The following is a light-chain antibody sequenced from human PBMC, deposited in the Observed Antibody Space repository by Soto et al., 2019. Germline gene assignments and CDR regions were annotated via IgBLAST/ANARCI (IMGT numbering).Light chain of an antibody. CDR2: GAS. Sequence: EIVMTQSPATLSVSPGERATLSCRASQSVSSNLAWYQQKPGQAPRLLIYGASTRATGIPARFRGSGSGTEFTLTISSLQSEDFAVYYCQQYNNWPPVTFGQGSKVDIK. CDR3: QQYNNWPPVT. V-gene: IGKV3-15*01. J-gene: IGKJ1*01. CDR1: QSVSSN.